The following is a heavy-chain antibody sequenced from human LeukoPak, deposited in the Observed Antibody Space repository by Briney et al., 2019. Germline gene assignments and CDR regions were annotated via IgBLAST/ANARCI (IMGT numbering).Heavy chain of an antibody. CDR2: MNPNSGNT. Sequence: ASVKVSCKASGYTFTSYDINWVRQATGQGLEWMGWMNPNSGNTGYAQKFQGRVTMTRNTSISTAHMELSSLRSEDTAVYYCARGGRWLRVRYYYYYMDVWGKGTTVTVSS. J-gene: IGHJ6*03. CDR1: GYTFTSYD. CDR3: ARGGRWLRVRYYYYYMDV. D-gene: IGHD5-12*01. V-gene: IGHV1-8*01.